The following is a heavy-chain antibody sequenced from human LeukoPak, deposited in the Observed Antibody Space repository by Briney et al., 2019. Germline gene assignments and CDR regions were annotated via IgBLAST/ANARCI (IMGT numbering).Heavy chain of an antibody. CDR3: ARDLKGFNL. V-gene: IGHV3-7*04. CDR1: GFTFGDYA. J-gene: IGHJ5*02. Sequence: GGSLRLSCAASGFTFGDYAIHWVRQAPGKGLEWVANIKQDGSQKFYLDSVKGRFTISRDNGNNSLYLHMSRLRVEDTAVYYCARDLKGFNLWGQGALVTVSS. CDR2: IKQDGSQK.